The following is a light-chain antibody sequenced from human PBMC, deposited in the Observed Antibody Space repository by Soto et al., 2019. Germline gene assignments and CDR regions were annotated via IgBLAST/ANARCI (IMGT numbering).Light chain of an antibody. CDR1: QSVSSTF. CDR3: QQYGSSPRMYT. V-gene: IGKV3-20*01. J-gene: IGKJ2*01. CDR2: GAS. Sequence: EIVLTQSPGTLSLSPGERATLSCRASQSVSSTFLAWYQQKPGQGPRLLIYGASSRATGIPDRFSGSGSGTDFTLTISRLEPEDFVVYYCQQYGSSPRMYTFGQGTKLEIK.